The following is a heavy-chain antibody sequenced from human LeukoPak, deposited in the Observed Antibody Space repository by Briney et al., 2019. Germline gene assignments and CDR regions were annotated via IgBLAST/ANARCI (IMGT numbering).Heavy chain of an antibody. V-gene: IGHV3-33*01. D-gene: IGHD1-26*01. CDR3: ARERVGAVDY. Sequence: GRSLRLSCAASGFTFSSYGMHWVRQAPGKGLEWVAVVWYDGSNKYCADSVKGRFTISRDNSKNTLYLQMNSLRAEDTAVYYCARERVGAVDYWGQGTLVTVSS. CDR2: VWYDGSNK. CDR1: GFTFSSYG. J-gene: IGHJ4*02.